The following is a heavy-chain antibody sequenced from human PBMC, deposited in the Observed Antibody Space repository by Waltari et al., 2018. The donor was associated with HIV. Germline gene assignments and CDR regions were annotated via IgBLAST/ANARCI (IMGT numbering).Heavy chain of an antibody. CDR2: INHSGST. D-gene: IGHD6-13*01. Sequence: IRQPPGKGLEWIGEINHSGSTNYNPSLKSRVTISVDTSKNQFSLKLSSVTAADTAVYYCASGNSRGPRLVEGYYFDYWGQGTLVTVSS. V-gene: IGHV4-34*01. CDR3: ASGNSRGPRLVEGYYFDY. J-gene: IGHJ4*02.